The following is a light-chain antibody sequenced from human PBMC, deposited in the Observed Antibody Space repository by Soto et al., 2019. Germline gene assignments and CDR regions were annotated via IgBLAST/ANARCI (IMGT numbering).Light chain of an antibody. CDR1: QGISTY. CDR2: AAS. V-gene: IGKV1-9*01. Sequence: DIQLTQSPSFLSASIGDRVTITCRASQGISTYLAWYQQKPGKAPKLLIYAASTLQSGVPSRFSGSGSGTEFTLTISSLQPDDFATYYCQQSYSTPLTFGPGTKVDIK. J-gene: IGKJ3*01. CDR3: QQSYSTPLT.